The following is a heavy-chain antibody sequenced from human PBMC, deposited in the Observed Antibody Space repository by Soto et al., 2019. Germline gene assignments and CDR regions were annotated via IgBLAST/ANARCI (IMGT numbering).Heavy chain of an antibody. V-gene: IGHV1-3*01. CDR3: ARGVGPTYSYSYGLGV. Sequence: ASLKVSCKASGCCFIAYTMHGVRQAREQRLEWLGRIKAGTGNTKYSQKFQGGVNITRDTSASTTYMELSSLRSEDTAVYFCARGVGPTYSYSYGLGVWGQGTTVTVSS. CDR2: IKAGTGNT. J-gene: IGHJ6*02. CDR1: GCCFIAYT. D-gene: IGHD2-21*01.